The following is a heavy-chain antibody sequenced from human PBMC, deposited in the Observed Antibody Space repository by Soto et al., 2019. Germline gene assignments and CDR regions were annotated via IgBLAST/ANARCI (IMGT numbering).Heavy chain of an antibody. V-gene: IGHV3-33*01. CDR3: ARAGGYDWFDY. J-gene: IGHJ4*02. Sequence: QVQLVESGGGVVQPGRSLRLSCAASGFTFSSYGMHWVRQAPGKGLEWVAVIWYDGSNKHYADSVKGRVTISRDNSKNTLYLQMNSLRDEDTAVYYCARAGGYDWFDYWGQGTLVTVSS. CDR2: IWYDGSNK. D-gene: IGHD5-12*01. CDR1: GFTFSSYG.